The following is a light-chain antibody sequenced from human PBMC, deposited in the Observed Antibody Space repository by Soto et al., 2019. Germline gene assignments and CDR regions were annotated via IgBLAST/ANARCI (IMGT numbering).Light chain of an antibody. CDR3: QEYYHWGLS. CDR1: QNVDTN. CDR2: ASS. V-gene: IGKV3D-15*01. J-gene: IGKJ4*01. Sequence: VMPQSPATLSVSPGEGITLVCRASQNVDTNLAWYRLTPGQAPLRLIHASSTRAAGIPCTFIGSGSGTPFSLTISSVQSADSAVYYWQEYYHWGLSFGGGTKVEI.